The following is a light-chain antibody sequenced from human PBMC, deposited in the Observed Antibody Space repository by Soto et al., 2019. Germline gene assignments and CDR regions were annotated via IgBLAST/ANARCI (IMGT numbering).Light chain of an antibody. CDR1: QSVSSY. CDR3: QQRSKWPLT. CDR2: DAS. J-gene: IGKJ4*01. V-gene: IGKV3-11*01. Sequence: IVVTQSPSTLSLSPGERATLYCRASQSVSSYLAWYQQKPGQAPRLLICDASSRATGIPARFSGSGSETDFTLTISALEPEDFAVYYCQQRSKWPLTFGGGTKVDI.